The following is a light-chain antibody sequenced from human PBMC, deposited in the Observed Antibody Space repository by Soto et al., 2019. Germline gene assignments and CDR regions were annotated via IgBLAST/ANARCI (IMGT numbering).Light chain of an antibody. CDR2: AAA. CDR3: QQYLSYPFT. V-gene: IGKV1-8*01. Sequence: AIRMTQSPSSIYASTGDRVTITCRARQGISSFLAWYQQKPGKAPKLLIYAAATLQRGAPSRFSASGSGTDFTLTISRLQSEDFATCFCQQYLSYPFTFGQGTKLEI. CDR1: QGISSF. J-gene: IGKJ2*01.